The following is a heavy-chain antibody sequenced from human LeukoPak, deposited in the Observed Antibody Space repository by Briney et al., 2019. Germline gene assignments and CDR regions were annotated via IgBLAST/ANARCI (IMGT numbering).Heavy chain of an antibody. V-gene: IGHV4-34*01. Sequence: TSETLSLTXDVHGGAFGGYYWTWVRQPPGKGLEWIGDTNDSGTANHNPSLKSRVTISVDTSKKQTSLRLTSVTAADTAVYYCARGYPSAGWLLPFDSWGQGILVTVSS. D-gene: IGHD3-22*01. CDR3: ARGYPSAGWLLPFDS. CDR2: TNDSGTA. CDR1: GGAFGGYY. J-gene: IGHJ4*02.